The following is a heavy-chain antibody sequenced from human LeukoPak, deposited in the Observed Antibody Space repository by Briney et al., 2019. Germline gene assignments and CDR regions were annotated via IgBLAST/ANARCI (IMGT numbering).Heavy chain of an antibody. CDR2: INAYNGDT. J-gene: IGHJ4*02. D-gene: IGHD3-10*01. CDR3: ARDGSGVWFDY. V-gene: IGHV1-18*01. Sequence: ASVKVSCKASTYTFTSYGISWVRQAPGQGLEWMAWINAYNGDTNYAQKLQGRVTLTTDTSTSTAYMELRSLRSEDTAVYYCARDGSGVWFDYWGQGTLVTVSS. CDR1: TYTFTSYG.